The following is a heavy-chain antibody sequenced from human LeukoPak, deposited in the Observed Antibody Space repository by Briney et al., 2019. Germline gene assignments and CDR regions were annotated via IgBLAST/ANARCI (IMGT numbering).Heavy chain of an antibody. D-gene: IGHD3-10*01. J-gene: IGHJ6*03. CDR1: GFTFSDYY. V-gene: IGHV3-11*01. Sequence: PGGSLRLSCAASGFTFSDYYMSWIRQAPGKGLEWVSYISSSGSTIYYADSVKGRFTISRDNAKNSLYLQMNSLRAEDTAVYYCAKDLRWFGELTPNYYYYYVDVWGKGTTVTISS. CDR3: AKDLRWFGELTPNYYYYYVDV. CDR2: ISSSGSTI.